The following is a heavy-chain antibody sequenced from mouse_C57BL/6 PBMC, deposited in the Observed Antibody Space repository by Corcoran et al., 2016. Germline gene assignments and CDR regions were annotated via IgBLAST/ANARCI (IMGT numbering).Heavy chain of an antibody. Sequence: QIQLVQSGPELKKPGETVKISCKASGYTFTTYGMSWVKQAPGKGLKWMGWINTYSGVPTYADDFKGRFAFSLETSASTAYLQINNLKNEDTATYFCARSSNWDWYFDVWGTGTTVTVSS. CDR2: INTYSGVP. D-gene: IGHD4-1*01. CDR3: ARSSNWDWYFDV. CDR1: GYTFTTYG. V-gene: IGHV9-3*01. J-gene: IGHJ1*03.